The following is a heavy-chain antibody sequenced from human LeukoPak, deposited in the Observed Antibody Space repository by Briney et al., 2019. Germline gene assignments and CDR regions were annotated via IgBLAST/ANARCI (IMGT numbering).Heavy chain of an antibody. J-gene: IGHJ6*02. V-gene: IGHV3-74*01. CDR2: INIEGSSS. CDR3: GRGNYYGMDV. Sequence: GGSLRLSCAASGFTFSSFWMHWVRQAPGKGLVWVSGINIEGSSSTYADSVKGRFTISRGNAKNTLYLQMNSLRAEDTAVYYCGRGNYYGMDVWGQGTTVTVSS. CDR1: GFTFSSFW.